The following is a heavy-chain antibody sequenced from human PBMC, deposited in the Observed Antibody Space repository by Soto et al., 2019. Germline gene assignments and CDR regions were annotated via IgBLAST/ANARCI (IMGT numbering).Heavy chain of an antibody. CDR3: ARVGPYFYYYCGMDV. Sequence: QVQLVESGGGVVQPGRSLRLSCAASGFTFSSYGMHWVRQAPGKGLEWVAVIWYDGSNKYYADSVKGRFTISRDNSKNTLYLQMNSLRAEDTAVYYCARVGPYFYYYCGMDVWGQGTTVTVSS. CDR1: GFTFSSYG. J-gene: IGHJ6*02. D-gene: IGHD3-10*01. V-gene: IGHV3-33*01. CDR2: IWYDGSNK.